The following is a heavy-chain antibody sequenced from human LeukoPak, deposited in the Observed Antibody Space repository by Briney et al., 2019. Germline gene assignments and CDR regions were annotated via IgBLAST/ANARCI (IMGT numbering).Heavy chain of an antibody. CDR3: ARSLGTYSSGYYKHHFDC. V-gene: IGHV5-51*03. CDR1: RYSFTTYW. D-gene: IGHD3-22*01. CDR2: IYPGDSDT. Sequence: PGESLKISCKGSRYSFTTYWIGWVRQMPGKGLEWMGIIYPGDSDTRYSPSFQGQVTISVDKSISTAYLQWSSLKASDTAMYYCARSLGTYSSGYYKHHFDCWGQGTLVTVSS. J-gene: IGHJ4*02.